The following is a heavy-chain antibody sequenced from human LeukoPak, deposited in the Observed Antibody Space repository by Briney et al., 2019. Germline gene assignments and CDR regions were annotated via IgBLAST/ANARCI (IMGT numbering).Heavy chain of an antibody. CDR2: ISSSSGNK. CDR3: ARDGDTVTTGGIDY. V-gene: IGHV3-48*04. CDR1: GFTFSSYS. Sequence: GGSLRLSCAASGFTFSSYSMSWVRQAPGKGLEWVSYISSSSGNKDYADSVKGRFTISRDNAKNSLNLQMNSLRVEDTAVYYCARDGDTVTTGGIDYWGQGTLVTVSS. J-gene: IGHJ4*02. D-gene: IGHD4-17*01.